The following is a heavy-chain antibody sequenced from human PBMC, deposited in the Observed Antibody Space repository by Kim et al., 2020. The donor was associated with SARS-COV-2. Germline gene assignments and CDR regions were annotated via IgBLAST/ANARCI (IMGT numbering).Heavy chain of an antibody. V-gene: IGHV1-24*01. J-gene: IGHJ4*02. Sequence: ASVKVSCKVSRSTLTELSMHWVRQATGKGLEWMGGFELEDGETIYAQEFQGRVTMTADTSTDTVYMELSSLRPEDTAVYYCSTQDSSSYYKEYYFDYWGQGTLVTVSS. D-gene: IGHD3-22*01. CDR2: FELEDGET. CDR1: RSTLTELS. CDR3: STQDSSSYYKEYYFDY.